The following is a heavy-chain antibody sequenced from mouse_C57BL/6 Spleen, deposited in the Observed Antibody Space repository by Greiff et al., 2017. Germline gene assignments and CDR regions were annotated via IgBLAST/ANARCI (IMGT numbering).Heavy chain of an antibody. CDR3: ARKARLRQGYFDY. D-gene: IGHD2-4*01. V-gene: IGHV1-26*01. Sequence: EVKLQQSGPELVKPGASVKISCKASGYTFTDYYMNWVKQSHGKSLEWIGDINPNNGGTSYNQKFKGKATLTVDKSSSTAYMELRSLTSEDSAVYYCARKARLRQGYFDYWGQGTTLTVSS. CDR1: GYTFTDYY. CDR2: INPNNGGT. J-gene: IGHJ2*01.